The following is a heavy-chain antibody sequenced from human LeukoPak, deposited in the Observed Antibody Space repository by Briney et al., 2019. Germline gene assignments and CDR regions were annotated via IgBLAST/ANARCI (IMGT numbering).Heavy chain of an antibody. D-gene: IGHD1-1*01. CDR1: GFTFGDYA. CDR2: IRSKAYGETA. J-gene: IGHJ4*02. CDR3: TRDRGAYNLYDY. Sequence: SLRPSCTASGFTFGDYAMSWIRQAPGKGLEWVGFIRSKAYGETADYAASVKGRFTISRDDSKAIAYLQMNSLKTEDTAVYHCTRDRGAYNLYDYWGQGTLVTVSS. V-gene: IGHV3-49*03.